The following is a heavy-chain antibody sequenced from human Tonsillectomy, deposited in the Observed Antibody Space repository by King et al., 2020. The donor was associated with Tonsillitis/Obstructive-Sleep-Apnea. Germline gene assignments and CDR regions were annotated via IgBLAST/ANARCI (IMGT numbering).Heavy chain of an antibody. Sequence: ELQLVQSGGGLVQPGGSLRLSCAASGFTCSSYAMSWVRQALGKGLEWVSAISGSGGSTYYADSVKGRFTISRDNSKNTLYLQMNSLRAEDTAVYYCAKDRREWLLYFDYWGQGTLVTVSS. D-gene: IGHD3-3*01. CDR1: GFTCSSYA. V-gene: IGHV3-23*04. CDR2: ISGSGGST. J-gene: IGHJ4*02. CDR3: AKDRREWLLYFDY.